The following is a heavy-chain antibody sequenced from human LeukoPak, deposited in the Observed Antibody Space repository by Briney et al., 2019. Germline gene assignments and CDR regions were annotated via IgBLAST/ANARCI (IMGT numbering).Heavy chain of an antibody. CDR1: GGTFSSYA. CDR2: IIPIFGTA. D-gene: IGHD2-2*01. J-gene: IGHJ4*02. CDR3: ARGLIDRYCSSTSCLALDY. Sequence: SVKVSCKASGGTFSSYAISWVRQAPGQGLEWMGGIIPIFGTANYAQKFQGRVTITADKSTSTAYMELSSLRSEDTAVYYCARGLIDRYCSSTSCLALDYWGQGTLVTVSS. V-gene: IGHV1-69*06.